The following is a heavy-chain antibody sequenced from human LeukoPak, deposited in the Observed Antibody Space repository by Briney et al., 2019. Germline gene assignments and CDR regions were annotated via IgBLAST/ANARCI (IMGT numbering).Heavy chain of an antibody. Sequence: PSETLSLTCAVYGGSFSGYYWSWIRQSPGKGLEWIGSIYYSGSTYYNPSLKSRVTISVDTSKNQFSLNLSSVTAADTAVYYCAREIGYCSGGSCYFGYWGQGTLVTVFS. CDR3: AREIGYCSGGSCYFGY. CDR1: GGSFSGYY. CDR2: IYYSGST. V-gene: IGHV4-34*01. J-gene: IGHJ4*02. D-gene: IGHD2-15*01.